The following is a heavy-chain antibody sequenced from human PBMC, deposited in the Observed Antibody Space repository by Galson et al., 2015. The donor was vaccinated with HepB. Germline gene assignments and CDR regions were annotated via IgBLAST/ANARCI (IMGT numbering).Heavy chain of an antibody. Sequence: CAISGDSVSSHSAAWNWIRQSPSRGLEWLGRTCYRSKWYNDYAESVKSRMTIKPETSKNEFSLQLNSVTPEDTAVYYCARDPSGSYWGRWFDLWGQGIPVTVSS. CDR2: TCYRSKWYN. J-gene: IGHJ5*02. CDR3: ARDPSGSYWGRWFDL. V-gene: IGHV6-1*01. CDR1: GDSVSSHSAA. D-gene: IGHD1-26*01.